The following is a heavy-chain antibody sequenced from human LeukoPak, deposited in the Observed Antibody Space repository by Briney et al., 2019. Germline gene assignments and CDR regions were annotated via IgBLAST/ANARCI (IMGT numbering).Heavy chain of an antibody. CDR1: GFSFTTYD. J-gene: IGHJ4*02. Sequence: ASVKVSCKASGFSFTTYDINWVRQATGQGLEWMGWMNPNSGNTGYAQRFQGRVTMTRDTSISTAYMELNSLTSEDTAVYYCAKNVRDTGTFDYWGQGTLITVSS. CDR3: AKNVRDTGTFDY. V-gene: IGHV1-8*01. D-gene: IGHD5-18*01. CDR2: MNPNSGNT.